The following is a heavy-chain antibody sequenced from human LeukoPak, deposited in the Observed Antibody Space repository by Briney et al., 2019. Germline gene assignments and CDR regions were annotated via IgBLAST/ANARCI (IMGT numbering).Heavy chain of an antibody. Sequence: SETLSLTCTVSGGSISSSSYYWGWIRQPPGKGLEWIGSIYYSGSTYYNPSLKSRVTISVDTSKNQFSLKLSSVTAADTAVYYCARETTRRDGYRDGDYWGQGTLVTVSS. V-gene: IGHV4-39*07. CDR1: GGSISSSSYY. J-gene: IGHJ4*02. CDR3: ARETTRRDGYRDGDY. CDR2: IYYSGST. D-gene: IGHD5-24*01.